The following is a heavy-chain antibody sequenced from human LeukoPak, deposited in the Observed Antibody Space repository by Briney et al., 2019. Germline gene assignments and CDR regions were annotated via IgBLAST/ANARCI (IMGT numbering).Heavy chain of an antibody. J-gene: IGHJ4*02. D-gene: IGHD5-12*01. CDR2: ISWNSGSI. CDR3: AKGRGYSGRSHIDY. V-gene: IGHV3-9*01. Sequence: PGGSLRLSCAASGFIFDDYAMHWVRQPPGKGLEWVSGISWNSGSIGYADSVKGRFTISRDNAKNSLYLQMNSLRAEDTALYYCAKGRGYSGRSHIDYWGQGTLVTVSS. CDR1: GFIFDDYA.